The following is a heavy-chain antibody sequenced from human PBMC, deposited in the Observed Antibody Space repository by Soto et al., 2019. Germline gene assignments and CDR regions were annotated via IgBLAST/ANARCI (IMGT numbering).Heavy chain of an antibody. CDR3: ARAGDSSGPVALGY. CDR2: IYHSGST. D-gene: IGHD6-19*01. Sequence: QLQLQESGSGLVKPSQTLSLTCAVSGGSISSGGSSWSWIRQPPGKGLEWIGYIYHSGSTYYNPSLKSRVTISVDMSKNQFSLKLSSVTASATAVYYCARAGDSSGPVALGYWGQGTLVTVSS. CDR1: GGSISSGGSS. J-gene: IGHJ4*02. V-gene: IGHV4-30-2*01.